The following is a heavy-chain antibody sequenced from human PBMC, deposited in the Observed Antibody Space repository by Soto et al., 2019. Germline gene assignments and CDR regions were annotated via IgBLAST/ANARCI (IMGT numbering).Heavy chain of an antibody. CDR1: GDSMTSSSYY. V-gene: IGHV4-39*01. CDR3: ARHTRNQFDP. Sequence: QLQLQESGPGLVKPSETLSLTCTVSGDSMTSSSYYWGWIRQPPGKGLEWIGSIYYSERTSYNSGSTYYRPSPKSRVTISGDTSKSQFSLKLSSVTAADTAVYYCARHTRNQFDPWGQGTLVTVSS. CDR2: IYYSERTSYNSGST. J-gene: IGHJ5*02.